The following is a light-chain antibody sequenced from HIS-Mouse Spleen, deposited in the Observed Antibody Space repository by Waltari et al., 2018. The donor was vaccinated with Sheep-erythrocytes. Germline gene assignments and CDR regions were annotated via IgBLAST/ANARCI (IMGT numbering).Light chain of an antibody. CDR3: CSYAGSYNHV. J-gene: IGLJ1*01. Sequence: QSALTQPRSVSGSPGQSVTISCTGTSSDVGGYNYVSWYQQHPGKAPKLMIYDVSKLPSGVPDRFSGSKSGKTASLTISGLQAEDEADYYCCSYAGSYNHVFATGTKVTVL. CDR2: DVS. V-gene: IGLV2-11*01. CDR1: SSDVGGYNY.